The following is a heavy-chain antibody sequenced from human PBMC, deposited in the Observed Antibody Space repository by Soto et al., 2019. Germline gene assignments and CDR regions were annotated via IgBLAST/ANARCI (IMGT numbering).Heavy chain of an antibody. CDR1: GGSISSNSYY. J-gene: IGHJ4*02. D-gene: IGHD2-15*01. Sequence: QLQLQESGPGLVKPSETLSLTCTVSGGSISSNSYYWGWIRQPPGKGLEWIGSIYYSGSTYYNPSLKSPVTISVAPSKNPFSLTLSSVTAADTAVYYCARQRGYCSGGSCPCDYWGQGTLVTVSS. CDR3: ARQRGYCSGGSCPCDY. CDR2: IYYSGST. V-gene: IGHV4-39*01.